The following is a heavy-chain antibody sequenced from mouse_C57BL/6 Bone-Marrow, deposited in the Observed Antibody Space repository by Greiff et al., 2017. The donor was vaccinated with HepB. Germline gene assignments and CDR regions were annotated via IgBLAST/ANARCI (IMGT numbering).Heavy chain of an antibody. CDR2: IWWDDDK. J-gene: IGHJ2*01. CDR3: ARISYYGSPYYFDY. Sequence: QVTLKESGPGILQPSQTLSLTCSFSGFSLSTFGMGVGWIRQPSGKGLEWLAHIWWDDDKYYNPALKSRLTISKDTSKNQVFLKIANVDTAATATYYCARISYYGSPYYFDYWGQGTTLTVSS. CDR1: GFSLSTFGMG. D-gene: IGHD1-1*01. V-gene: IGHV8-8*01.